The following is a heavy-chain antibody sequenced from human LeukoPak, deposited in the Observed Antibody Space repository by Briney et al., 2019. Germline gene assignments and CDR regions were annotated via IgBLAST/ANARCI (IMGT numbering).Heavy chain of an antibody. CDR3: ARDREQWLADAFDI. V-gene: IGHV1-18*04. Sequence: ASVKVSCKASGYTFTNYYINWVRQAPGQGLEWMGWISPYNGNTNYAQKFQGRVTMTTDTSTNTAYIELRSLTSDDTAVYYCARDREQWLADAFDIWGQGTMVTVSS. CDR2: ISPYNGNT. D-gene: IGHD6-19*01. J-gene: IGHJ3*02. CDR1: GYTFTNYY.